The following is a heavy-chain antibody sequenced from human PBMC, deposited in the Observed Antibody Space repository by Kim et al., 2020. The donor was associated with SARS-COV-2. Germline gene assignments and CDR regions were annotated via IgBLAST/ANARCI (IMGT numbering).Heavy chain of an antibody. CDR2: ISYDGSNK. CDR3: AKDISYNYVSGPDY. J-gene: IGHJ4*02. CDR1: GFTFSSYG. Sequence: GGSLRLSCAASGFTFSSYGMHWVRQAPGKGLEWVAVISYDGSNKYYADSVKGRFSISRDNSKNTLYLQMNSLRAEDTAVYYCAKDISYNYVSGPDYWGQG. V-gene: IGHV3-30*18. D-gene: IGHD3-10*01.